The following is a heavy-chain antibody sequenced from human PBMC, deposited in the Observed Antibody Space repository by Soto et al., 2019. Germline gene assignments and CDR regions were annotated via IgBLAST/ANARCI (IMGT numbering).Heavy chain of an antibody. CDR1: GFSFKTFA. CDR3: ARGVYYDNSGHLYGMDV. Sequence: PVRSLRISGIASGFSFKTFALKWVREAPGKGLAWVSIMGFDGSNKYYAGSVKGRFTISRGNFKNTVNLQMNSLRAEDTAGYYCARGVYYDNSGHLYGMDVWGQGTTVTVSS. D-gene: IGHD3-22*01. V-gene: IGHV3-33*01. CDR2: MGFDGSNK. J-gene: IGHJ6*02.